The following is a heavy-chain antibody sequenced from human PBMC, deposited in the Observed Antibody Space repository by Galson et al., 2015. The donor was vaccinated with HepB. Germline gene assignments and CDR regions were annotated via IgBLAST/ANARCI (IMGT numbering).Heavy chain of an antibody. CDR2: ISSSSSYI. CDR3: AREGPGGSWFDY. J-gene: IGHJ4*02. CDR1: GFTFSSYS. D-gene: IGHD6-13*01. Sequence: SLRLSCAASGFTFSSYSMNWVRQASGKGLEWVSSISSSSSYIYYADSVKGRFTISRDNAKNSLYLQMNSLRAEDTAVYYCAREGPGGSWFDYWGQGTLVTVSS. V-gene: IGHV3-21*01.